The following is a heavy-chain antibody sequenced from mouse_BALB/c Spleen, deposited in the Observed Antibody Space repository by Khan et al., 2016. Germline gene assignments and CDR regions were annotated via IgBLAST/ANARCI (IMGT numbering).Heavy chain of an antibody. D-gene: IGHD2-3*01. V-gene: IGHV3-8*02. J-gene: IGHJ2*01. CDR3: ATYDGYFFAY. CDR1: GDSITSGY. CDR2: ISYSGST. Sequence: EVQLQESGPSLVKPSQTLSLTCSVTGDSITSGYWNWIRKFPGNKLEYMGDISYSGSTYYNPSLKSRISIPRVTSKNHFSLQLKSVDTENTSTYSCATYDGYFFAYWGQGTTLTVSS.